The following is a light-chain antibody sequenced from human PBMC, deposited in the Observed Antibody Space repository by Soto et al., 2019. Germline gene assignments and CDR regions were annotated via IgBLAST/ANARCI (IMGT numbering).Light chain of an antibody. V-gene: IGKV3-15*01. Sequence: EIVMTQSPATLSVSPGERATLSCRASQSVSSNLAWYQQKPGQAPRLLIYGASTRATGIPARFSGSGSGTEFTLTISSLQSVDFAVYYCQQYNNWPSYMYTFGQGTKLEIK. CDR3: QQYNNWPSYMYT. CDR1: QSVSSN. CDR2: GAS. J-gene: IGKJ2*01.